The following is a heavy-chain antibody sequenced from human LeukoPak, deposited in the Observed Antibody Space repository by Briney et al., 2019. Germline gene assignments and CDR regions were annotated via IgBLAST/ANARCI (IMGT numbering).Heavy chain of an antibody. D-gene: IGHD1-14*01. CDR2: IYHSGST. CDR3: AGAYRTRLWFDP. V-gene: IGHV4-30-2*01. J-gene: IGHJ5*02. Sequence: SQTLSLTCAVSGGSISSGGYSWSWIRQPPGKGLEWIGYIYHSGSTYYNPSLKSRVTISVDRSKNQFSLKLSSVTAADTAVYYCAGAYRTRLWFDPWGQGTLVTVSS. CDR1: GGSISSGGYS.